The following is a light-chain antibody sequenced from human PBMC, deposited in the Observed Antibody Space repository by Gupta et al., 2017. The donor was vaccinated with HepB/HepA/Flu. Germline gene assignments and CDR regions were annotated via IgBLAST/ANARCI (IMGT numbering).Light chain of an antibody. CDR2: KIS. CDR3: RQAKQFKS. J-gene: IGKJ2*03. Sequence: DIMMTQTPLSSPVTLGQPASISCRSSQSLVHSDGNTYLSWLQQRPGQPPRLIIYKISNRWSGVTDRFSGSGEVKDFTLKSSRGEDEDGGIYYGRQAKQFKSFGQGTKLDIK. CDR1: QSLVHSDGNTY. V-gene: IGKV2-24*01.